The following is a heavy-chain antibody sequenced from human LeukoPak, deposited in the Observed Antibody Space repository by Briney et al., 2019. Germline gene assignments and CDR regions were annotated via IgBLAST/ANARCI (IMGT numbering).Heavy chain of an antibody. CDR2: ISGSGGST. D-gene: IGHD1-20*01. Sequence: GGSLRLSCAASAFTFRSYAMSWVRQDGGKGLEWVSAISGSGGSTYYADSVKGRFTISRDNSKNTLYLQMSSLRAEDTAVYYCAKPKDNSLYCFDYWGQGTLVSVSS. J-gene: IGHJ4*02. CDR3: AKPKDNSLYCFDY. CDR1: AFTFRSYA. V-gene: IGHV3-23*01.